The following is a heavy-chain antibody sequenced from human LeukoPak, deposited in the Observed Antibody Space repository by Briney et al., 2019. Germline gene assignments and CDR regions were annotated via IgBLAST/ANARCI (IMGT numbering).Heavy chain of an antibody. J-gene: IGHJ4*02. D-gene: IGHD5-18*01. Sequence: PGGSLRLSCAASGFTVSTNYMNWVRQAPGKGLEWVSVVYMGGTTYYADSVKGRFTISRDITKNTIYLQMNNLRAEDTAVYYCARGLLRDGYTYSYSFDYWGQGTLVTASS. CDR2: VYMGGTT. V-gene: IGHV3-66*01. CDR1: GFTVSTNY. CDR3: ARGLLRDGYTYSYSFDY.